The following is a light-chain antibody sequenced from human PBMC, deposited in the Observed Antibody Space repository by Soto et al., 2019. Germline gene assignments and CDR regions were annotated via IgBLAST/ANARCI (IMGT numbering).Light chain of an antibody. CDR1: SNDVGGYNY. V-gene: IGLV2-8*01. CDR3: SSYAGSTYRYV. CDR2: EVS. J-gene: IGLJ1*01. Sequence: QSALTQPPSASGSPGQSVTISCTGTSNDVGGYNYVSWYQQHPGKAPKLIIYEVSQRPSGVPHRFSGSKSGNTASLTVSGLQVDDEADYYCSSYAGSTYRYVSGSGTKVTVL.